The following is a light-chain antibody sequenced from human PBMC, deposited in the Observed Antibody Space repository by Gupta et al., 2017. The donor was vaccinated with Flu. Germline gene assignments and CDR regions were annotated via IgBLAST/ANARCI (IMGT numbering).Light chain of an antibody. J-gene: IGLJ3*02. CDR2: KNN. Sequence: HTARTGCSSDTVARNDVSWYQQLPGQAPLMIIYKNNKRPSGIPERFSGSTSGTKVTLTINGVQAEEEADYYCPSSDSSRNRGVFGGGTKLTVL. CDR1: TVARND. CDR3: PSSDSSRNRGV. V-gene: IGLV3-25*01.